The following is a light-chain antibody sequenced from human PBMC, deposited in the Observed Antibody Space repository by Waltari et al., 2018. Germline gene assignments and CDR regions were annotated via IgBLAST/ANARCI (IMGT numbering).Light chain of an antibody. V-gene: IGLV2-8*01. CDR2: EVT. CDR3: CSYVGSNNDV. CDR1: SSALGGYNY. Sequence: QSALTQPPSASGSPGQSVTISCTGTSSALGGYNYVSWYQQHPGKVPKLMIYEVTKRPSGVPDRFSGSKSGNTASLTVSGLQAEDEADYYCCSYVGSNNDVFGGGTKLTVL. J-gene: IGLJ3*02.